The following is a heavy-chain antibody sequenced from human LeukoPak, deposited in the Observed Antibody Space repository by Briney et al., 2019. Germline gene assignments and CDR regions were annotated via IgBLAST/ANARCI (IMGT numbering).Heavy chain of an antibody. D-gene: IGHD6-19*01. J-gene: IGHJ4*02. CDR2: IYYSGST. V-gene: IGHV4-59*01. CDR1: GGSISSDY. CDR3: ARGPFGYSSGWYFYLDY. Sequence: KSSETPSLTCTVSGGSISSDYWSWIRQPPGKGLEWIGYIYYSGSTNYNPSLKSRVTISVDTSKNQFSLKLSSVTAADTAVYYCARGPFGYSSGWYFYLDYWGQGTLVTVSS.